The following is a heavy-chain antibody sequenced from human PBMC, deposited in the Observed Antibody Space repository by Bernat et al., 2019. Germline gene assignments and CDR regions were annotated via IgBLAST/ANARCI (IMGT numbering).Heavy chain of an antibody. CDR2: IYSGGST. CDR1: GFTVSSNY. CDR3: AREGTYYDILTGYSGNWYFDL. D-gene: IGHD3-9*01. J-gene: IGHJ2*01. Sequence: EVQLVESGGGLIQPGGSLRLSCAASGFTVSSNYMSWVRQAPGKGLEWVSVIYSGGSTYYADSVKDRFTISRDNSKNTLYLQMNSLRAEDTAVYYCAREGTYYDILTGYSGNWYFDLRGRGTLVTVSS. V-gene: IGHV3-53*01.